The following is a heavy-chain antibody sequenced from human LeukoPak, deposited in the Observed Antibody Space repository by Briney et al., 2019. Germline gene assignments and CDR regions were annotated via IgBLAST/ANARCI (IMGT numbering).Heavy chain of an antibody. D-gene: IGHD2-15*01. Sequence: GGSLRLSCEATGFIFSNYWMAWVRQAPGKGLEWVANIKEDGSDKNYVVSMEGRFTISRDNAKNSLYLQMDSVRVEDTAVYYCATAAAYGYDRFDHWGQGTQVTVSS. CDR2: IKEDGSDK. CDR3: ATAAAYGYDRFDH. CDR1: GFIFSNYW. V-gene: IGHV3-7*01. J-gene: IGHJ4*02.